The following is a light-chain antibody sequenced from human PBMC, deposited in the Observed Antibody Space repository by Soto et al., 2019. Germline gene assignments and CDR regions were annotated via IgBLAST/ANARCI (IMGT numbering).Light chain of an antibody. V-gene: IGKV3-15*01. CDR2: AAS. Sequence: EIVMTQSPGALSVSPGERVTHSCRASQSVGNNLAWYQQRPGQGPRLLIYAASDRATGIPVRFTGSGSGTEFTLTISSLQSEDFAVYYCQQYNNWPPWTFGRGTKVDIK. CDR3: QQYNNWPPWT. J-gene: IGKJ1*01. CDR1: QSVGNN.